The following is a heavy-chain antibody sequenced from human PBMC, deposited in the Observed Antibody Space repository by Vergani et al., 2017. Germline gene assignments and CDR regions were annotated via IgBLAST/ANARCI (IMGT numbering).Heavy chain of an antibody. Sequence: EVQLVESGGGLVQPGGSLRLSCAASGFTFSSYEMNWVRQAPGKGLEWVSYISSSGSTIYYADSVKGRFTISRDNAKNSLYLQMNSLRAEDTAVYYCARFXALPAYYDILTGYSDPPYFDYWGQGTLVTVSS. D-gene: IGHD3-9*01. CDR1: GFTFSSYE. CDR3: ARFXALPAYYDILTGYSDPPYFDY. CDR2: ISSSGSTI. J-gene: IGHJ4*02. V-gene: IGHV3-48*03.